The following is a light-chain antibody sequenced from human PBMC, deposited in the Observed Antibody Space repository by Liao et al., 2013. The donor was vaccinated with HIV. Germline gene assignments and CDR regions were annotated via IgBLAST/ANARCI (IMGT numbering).Light chain of an antibody. Sequence: SYELTQPPSVSVAPGKTARITCGGHNIGSESVHWYQQKPGQAPVLVIYYNNDRPSGIPERFSGSNPGNTTTLTISRIEAGDEADYYCQVWDSSSDRVVFGGGTKLTVL. CDR2: YNN. J-gene: IGLJ2*01. V-gene: IGLV3-21*01. CDR1: NIGSES. CDR3: QVWDSSSDRVV.